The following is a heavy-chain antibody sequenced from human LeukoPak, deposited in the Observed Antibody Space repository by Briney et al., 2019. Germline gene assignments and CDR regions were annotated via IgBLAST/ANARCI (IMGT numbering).Heavy chain of an antibody. Sequence: SETLSLTCTVSGGSISSYYWSWIRQPPGKGLEWIGYIYYSGSTNYNPSLKSRVTISVDTSKNQFSLKLSSVTAADTAVYYCARVDGVIAPGWFDPWGQGTLVTVSS. CDR2: IYYSGST. CDR1: GGSISSYY. V-gene: IGHV4-59*08. CDR3: ARVDGVIAPGWFDP. D-gene: IGHD6-25*01. J-gene: IGHJ5*02.